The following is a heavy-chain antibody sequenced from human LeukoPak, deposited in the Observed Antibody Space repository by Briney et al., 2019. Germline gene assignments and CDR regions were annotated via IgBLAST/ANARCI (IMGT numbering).Heavy chain of an antibody. Sequence: GGSLRLSCAASGFTFNSYAMSWVRQAPGKGLEWVSGISTSGGSTYYADSVKGRFTISRDNSKNTLYLQMNSLRAEDTAIYYCAKLKNVAVAGTRGYFDYWGQGTLVTVS. CDR2: ISTSGGST. CDR1: GFTFNSYA. D-gene: IGHD6-19*01. CDR3: AKLKNVAVAGTRGYFDY. V-gene: IGHV3-23*01. J-gene: IGHJ4*02.